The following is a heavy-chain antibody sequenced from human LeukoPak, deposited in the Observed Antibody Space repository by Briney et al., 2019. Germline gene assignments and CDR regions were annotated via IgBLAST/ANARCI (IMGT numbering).Heavy chain of an antibody. CDR3: ARLTYYYDSSSWTFDY. D-gene: IGHD3-22*01. CDR1: GYTFTNYG. J-gene: IGHJ4*02. Sequence: RASVKVSCKASGYTFTNYGINWVRQAPGRGLEWMGWINTNTGNPTYAQGFTGRFVFSLDTSVSTAYLQISSLEAEDTAVYYCARLTYYYDSSSWTFDYWGQGTQVTVSS. CDR2: INTNTGNP. V-gene: IGHV7-4-1*02.